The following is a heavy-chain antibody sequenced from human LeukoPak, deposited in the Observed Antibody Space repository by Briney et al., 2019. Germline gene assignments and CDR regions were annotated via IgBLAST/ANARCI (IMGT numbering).Heavy chain of an antibody. CDR3: ARVGYGSGSWGWFDP. D-gene: IGHD3-10*01. J-gene: IGHJ5*02. V-gene: IGHV4-59*01. CDR1: GGSISGFF. Sequence: SETLSLTCTVSGGSISGFFWSWIRQSPGKGLEYIGYIYYSGTTDYNPTLKSRVSMSVDTSKNQFFLNLTSVTAADTAIYYCARVGYGSGSWGWFDPWSQGTLVTVSS. CDR2: IYYSGTT.